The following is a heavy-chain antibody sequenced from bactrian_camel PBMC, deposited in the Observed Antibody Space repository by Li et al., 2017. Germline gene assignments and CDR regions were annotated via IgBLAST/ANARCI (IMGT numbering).Heavy chain of an antibody. V-gene: IGHV3S6*01. CDR2: IDSDGIMT. CDR1: GSTYISHC. CDR3: AFDPGAGGYCYPSPGVDDFDF. Sequence: VQLVESGGGSVQAGGSLRLSCQVFGSTYISHCMGWFRQAPGKEREGIAAIDSDGIMTYTSSAKGRFTISQDLAKNTLYLQMNSLKPEDTAMYYCAFDPGAGGYCYPSPGVDDFDFWGQGTQVTVS. D-gene: IGHD2*01. J-gene: IGHJ6*01.